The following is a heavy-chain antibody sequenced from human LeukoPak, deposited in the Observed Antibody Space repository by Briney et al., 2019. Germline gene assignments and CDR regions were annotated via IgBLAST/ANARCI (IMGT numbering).Heavy chain of an antibody. Sequence: SETLSLTCTVSGGSISSSSYYWGWIRQPPGKGLEWIGSVYYTGASYYNPSLKSRVTISIDTSKKHFSLKLSSVTAADTAVYYCARDLVVGGFDPWGQGTLVTVSS. D-gene: IGHD2-15*01. V-gene: IGHV4-39*07. CDR3: ARDLVVGGFDP. CDR2: VYYTGAS. CDR1: GGSISSSSYY. J-gene: IGHJ5*02.